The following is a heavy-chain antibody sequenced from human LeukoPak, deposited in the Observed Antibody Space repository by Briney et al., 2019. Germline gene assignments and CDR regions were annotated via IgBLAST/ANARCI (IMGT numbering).Heavy chain of an antibody. V-gene: IGHV1-18*01. CDR2: ISGNNGKT. D-gene: IGHD1-14*01. J-gene: IGHJ4*02. Sequence: ASVKVSCKTSGFTFISYGISWVRQAPGQRLEWMGWISGNNGKTDYAQKFQGRLTMTTDTSTSTAYMELRSLRSDDTAMYYCARDEQRTEAIFDYWGQGTLVTVSS. CDR1: GFTFISYG. CDR3: ARDEQRTEAIFDY.